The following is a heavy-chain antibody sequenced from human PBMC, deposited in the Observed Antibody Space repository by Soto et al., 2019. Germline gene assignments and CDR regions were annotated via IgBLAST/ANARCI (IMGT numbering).Heavy chain of an antibody. CDR1: GGSISSSSYY. V-gene: IGHV4-39*01. J-gene: IGHJ5*02. CDR3: ARLALYEYFDWSNWFDP. D-gene: IGHD3-9*01. CDR2: IYYSGST. Sequence: QLQLQESGPGLVKPSETLSLTCTVSGGSISSSSYYWGWIRQPPGKGLEWIGSIYYSGSTYYNPSLKSRVTISVDTSKNQFSLKLSSVTAADTAVYYCARLALYEYFDWSNWFDPWGQGTLVTVSS.